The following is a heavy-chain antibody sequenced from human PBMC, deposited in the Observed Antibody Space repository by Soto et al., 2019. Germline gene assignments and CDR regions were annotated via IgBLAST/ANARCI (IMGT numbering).Heavy chain of an antibody. CDR3: ARDSSGYDSGSDP. J-gene: IGHJ5*02. CDR2: ISSSSRYT. CDR1: AFAFNSYS. Sequence: GGSLRLSCTASAFAFNSYSMNWVRQAPGKGLEWVSSISSSSRYTYYADSVKGRFTISRDNAKNSLYLQMNSLRAEDTAVYYCARDSSGYDSGSDPWGQGTLVTVSS. D-gene: IGHD5-12*01. V-gene: IGHV3-21*01.